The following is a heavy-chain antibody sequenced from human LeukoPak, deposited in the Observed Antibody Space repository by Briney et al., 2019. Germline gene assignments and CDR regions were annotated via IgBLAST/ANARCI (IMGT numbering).Heavy chain of an antibody. J-gene: IGHJ4*02. CDR2: INRSGST. V-gene: IGHV4-34*01. CDR1: GGSINNYY. Sequence: SETLSLTCTVSGGSINNYYWNWIRQPPGKGLEWIGEINRSGSTKYNPSLKSRVTISLDTSKNQFSLKLSSVASADTAVYYCTPYTTGNFGFDYWGQGTLVTVSS. D-gene: IGHD6-19*01. CDR3: TPYTTGNFGFDY.